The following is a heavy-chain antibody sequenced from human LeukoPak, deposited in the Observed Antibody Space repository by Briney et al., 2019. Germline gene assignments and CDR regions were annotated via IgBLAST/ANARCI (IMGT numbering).Heavy chain of an antibody. D-gene: IGHD6-13*01. CDR1: GFTFSSYA. Sequence: RPGGSLRLSCAASGFTFSSYAMSWVRQAPGKGLEWVSAISGSGGSTYYADSVKGRFTISRDNSKNTLYLQMNSLRAEDTAVYYCAKDRGSSSWDYYYYGMDVWGQGTTVTVSS. J-gene: IGHJ6*02. V-gene: IGHV3-23*01. CDR2: ISGSGGST. CDR3: AKDRGSSSWDYYYYGMDV.